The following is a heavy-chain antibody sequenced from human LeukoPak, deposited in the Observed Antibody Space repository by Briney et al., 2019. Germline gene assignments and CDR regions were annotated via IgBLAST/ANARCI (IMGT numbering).Heavy chain of an antibody. CDR2: VSPGGST. CDR3: AREGYSSSFDNWFDP. D-gene: IGHD6-6*01. CDR1: SESSGGDD. J-gene: IGHJ5*02. Sequence: PSETLSLTCAMHSESSGGDDWTWIRQPPGKGLEWIGEVSPGGSTGYNPSLRSRVTISVDTSKNQFSLKLSSVTAADTAVYYCAREGYSSSFDNWFDPWGQGTLVTVSS. V-gene: IGHV4-34*01.